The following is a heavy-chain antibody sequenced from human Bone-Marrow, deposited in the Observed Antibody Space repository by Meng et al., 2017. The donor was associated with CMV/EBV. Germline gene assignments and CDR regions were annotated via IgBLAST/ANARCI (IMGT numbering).Heavy chain of an antibody. CDR3: ARVHDSSPPNLFDY. V-gene: IGHV3-7*01. CDR2: IKQDGSEK. Sequence: GESLKISCAASEFTFSSYWMSWVRQAPGKGLEWVANIKQDGSEKYYVDSVKGRFTISRDNAKNSLYLQMNSLRAEDTAVYYCARVHDSSPPNLFDYWGQGTLVTVSS. D-gene: IGHD6-13*01. J-gene: IGHJ4*02. CDR1: EFTFSSYW.